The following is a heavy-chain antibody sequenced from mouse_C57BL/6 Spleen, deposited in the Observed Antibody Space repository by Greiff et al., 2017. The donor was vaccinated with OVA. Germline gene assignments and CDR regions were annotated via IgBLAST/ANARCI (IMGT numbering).Heavy chain of an antibody. CDR2: IDPSDSYT. J-gene: IGHJ3*01. CDR3: ARSYYGIEAWFAY. D-gene: IGHD2-1*01. V-gene: IGHV1-69*01. Sequence: QVQLKQPGAELVMPGASVKLSCKASGYTFTSYWMHWVKQRPGQGLEWIGEIDPSDSYTNYNQKFKGKSTLTVDKSSSTAYMQLSSLTSEDSAVYYCARSYYGIEAWFAYWGQGTLVTVSA. CDR1: GYTFTSYW.